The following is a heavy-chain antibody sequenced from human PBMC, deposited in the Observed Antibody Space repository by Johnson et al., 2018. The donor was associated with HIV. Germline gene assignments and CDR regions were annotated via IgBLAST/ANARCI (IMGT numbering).Heavy chain of an antibody. D-gene: IGHD3-9*01. V-gene: IGHV3-30*02. CDR1: GFTFSSYG. J-gene: IGHJ3*02. CDR2: IRYDGSNK. Sequence: VQLVESGGGVVQPGGSLRLSCAASGFTFSSYGMHWVRQAPGKGLEWVAFIRYDGSNKYYADSVRGRFTISRDNSKNTLYLQMNSLRAEDTAVYYCATRKDILTGYSGFDIWGQGTVVTVSS. CDR3: ATRKDILTGYSGFDI.